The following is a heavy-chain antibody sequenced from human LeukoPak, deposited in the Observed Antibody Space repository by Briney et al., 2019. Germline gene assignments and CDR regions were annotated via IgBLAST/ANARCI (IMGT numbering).Heavy chain of an antibody. J-gene: IGHJ2*01. D-gene: IGHD4-11*01. CDR1: EFTLKDSW. Sequence: GVSLRLSCEASEFTLKDSWMHWVRQGPGKGLVWVARINSDGSSASYADSVKGPFTISRDNAKNTLYLQMNSLRAEDTAVYYCARGSPTPNSRYFDLWGRGTLVTVSS. V-gene: IGHV3-74*01. CDR3: ARGSPTPNSRYFDL. CDR2: INSDGSSA.